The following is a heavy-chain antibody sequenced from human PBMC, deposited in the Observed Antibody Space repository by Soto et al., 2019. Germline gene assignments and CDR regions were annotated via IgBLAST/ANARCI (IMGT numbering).Heavy chain of an antibody. V-gene: IGHV3-30*18. D-gene: IGHD2-2*02. CDR2: ISYDGSNK. J-gene: IGHJ4*02. CDR3: AKGAVVPAAIPLGPVDY. Sequence: GGSLRLSCAASGFTFSSYGMHWVRQAPGKGLEWVAVISYDGSNKYYADSVKGRFTISRDNSKNTLYLQMNSLRAEDTAVYYCAKGAVVPAAIPLGPVDYWGQGTLVTVSS. CDR1: GFTFSSYG.